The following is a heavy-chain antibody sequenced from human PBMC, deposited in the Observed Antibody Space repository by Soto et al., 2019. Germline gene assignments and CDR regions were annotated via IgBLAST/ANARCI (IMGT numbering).Heavy chain of an antibody. D-gene: IGHD2-15*01. Sequence: QVQLQESGPGLVKPSQTLSLTCTVSGGSISSGNYYWSWIRQPPGKGLEWIGFISYSGSTYYSTSRKSRFTLSVDPSKRQFSLNLSFVTAADTAVYYCATMGTPATGLYFFDYWGQGSLVTVSS. CDR1: GGSISSGNYY. CDR2: ISYSGST. CDR3: ATMGTPATGLYFFDY. J-gene: IGHJ4*02. V-gene: IGHV4-30-4*01.